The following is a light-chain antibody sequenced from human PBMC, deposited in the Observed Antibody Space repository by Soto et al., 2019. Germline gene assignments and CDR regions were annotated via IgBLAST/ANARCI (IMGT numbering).Light chain of an antibody. V-gene: IGLV1-40*01. J-gene: IGLJ2*01. CDR2: GNS. Sequence: QSVLTQPPSVSGAPGQRVTISCTGSSSNIGAGYDVHWYQQLPGTAPKLLIYGNSNRPSGVPDRFSGSKSGTSASLAITGLQAEDEAYYYGQSYDSSLDVVFGGGTKLTVL. CDR1: SSNIGAGYD. CDR3: QSYDSSLDVV.